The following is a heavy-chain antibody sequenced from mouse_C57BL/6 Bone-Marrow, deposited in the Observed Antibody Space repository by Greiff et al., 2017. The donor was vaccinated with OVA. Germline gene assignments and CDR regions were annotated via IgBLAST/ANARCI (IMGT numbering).Heavy chain of an antibody. V-gene: IGHV1-81*01. CDR1: GYTFTSYG. CDR2: IYPRSGNT. Sequence: VQRVESGAELARPGASVKLSCKASGYTFTSYGISWVKQRTGPGLEWIGAIYPRSGNTYDNEKFKGKATLSADKCSSTACMELSRLTSEDSAGYFCATSIYWGQGTTLTVS. J-gene: IGHJ2*01. CDR3: ATSIY.